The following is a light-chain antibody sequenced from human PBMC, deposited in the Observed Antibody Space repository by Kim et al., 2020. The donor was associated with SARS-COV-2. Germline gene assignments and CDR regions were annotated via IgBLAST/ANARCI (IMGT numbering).Light chain of an antibody. V-gene: IGKV1-27*01. CDR3: QKYNSAPYT. CDR1: QGIRNY. CDR2: AAS. J-gene: IGKJ2*01. Sequence: SAAGGDRVTITCRASQGIRNYLAWYQQKPEKVPKLLIYAASALQSGVPSRFSGSGSGTDFTLTISSLQPEDVAIYYCQKYNSAPYTFGQGTKLEI.